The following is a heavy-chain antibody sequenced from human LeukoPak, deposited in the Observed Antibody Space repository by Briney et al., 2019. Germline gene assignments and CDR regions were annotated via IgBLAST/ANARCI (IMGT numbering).Heavy chain of an antibody. V-gene: IGHV3-11*04. D-gene: IGHD3-22*01. CDR3: ARDYYDSSGHFDY. CDR1: GFTFSDYY. J-gene: IGHJ4*02. Sequence: PGGSLRLSCAASGFTFSDYYMSWIRQAPGKGLEWVSYISSSGSTIYYADSVKGRFTIFRDNAKNSLYLQMNSLRAEDTAVYCCARDYYDSSGHFDYWGQGTLVTVSS. CDR2: ISSSGSTI.